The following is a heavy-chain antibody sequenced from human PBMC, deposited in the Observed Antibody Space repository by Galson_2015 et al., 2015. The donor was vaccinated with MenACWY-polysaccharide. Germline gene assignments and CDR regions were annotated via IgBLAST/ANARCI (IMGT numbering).Heavy chain of an antibody. CDR1: GFPFSTYE. Sequence: SLRLSCAASGFPFSTYEMNWVRQAPGEGLEGISYISGAGRSIYYGGAVKGWGTVSRDNAKNLLYLQMNSLRAEDTAVYYCARLTTVTPVDYWGQGTLVTVSS. J-gene: IGHJ4*02. D-gene: IGHD4-17*01. V-gene: IGHV3-48*03. CDR2: ISGAGRSI. CDR3: ARLTTVTPVDY.